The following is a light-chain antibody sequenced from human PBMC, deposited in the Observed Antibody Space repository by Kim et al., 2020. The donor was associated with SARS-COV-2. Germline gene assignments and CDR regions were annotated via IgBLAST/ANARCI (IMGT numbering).Light chain of an antibody. CDR3: AAWDDSLNGVV. V-gene: IGLV1-44*01. J-gene: IGLJ2*01. CDR1: GSNIGSNT. Sequence: GQRVTISCSGSGSNIGSNTVNWYQHLPGTAPKLLIYSTNQRPSGVPDRFSGSKSGTSASLAISGLQSEDEADYYCAAWDDSLNGVVFGGGTQLTVL. CDR2: STN.